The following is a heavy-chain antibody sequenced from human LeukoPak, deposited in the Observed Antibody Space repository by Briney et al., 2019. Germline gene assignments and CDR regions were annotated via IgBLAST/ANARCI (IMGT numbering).Heavy chain of an antibody. CDR1: GFTFSSYS. CDR3: ARDAGITGTTDLDY. V-gene: IGHV3-21*01. Sequence: AGGSLRLSCAASGFTFSSYSMNWVRQAPGKGLEWVSSISSSSSYIYYADSVKGRFTISRDNAKSSLYLQMNSLRAEDTAVYYCARDAGITGTTDLDYWGQGTLVTVSS. J-gene: IGHJ4*02. D-gene: IGHD1-7*01. CDR2: ISSSSSYI.